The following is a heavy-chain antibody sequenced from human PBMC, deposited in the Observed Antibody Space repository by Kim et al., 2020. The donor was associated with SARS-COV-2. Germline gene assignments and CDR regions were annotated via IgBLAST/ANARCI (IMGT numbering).Heavy chain of an antibody. J-gene: IGHJ4*02. Sequence: GGSLRLSCAASGFTFSSYWMHWVRQAPGKGLVWVSRINSDGSSTSYADSVNGRFTISRDNAKNTLYLQMNSLRAEDTAVYYCARSDLAAAKFYWGQGTLVTVSS. D-gene: IGHD6-13*01. V-gene: IGHV3-74*01. CDR2: INSDGSST. CDR3: ARSDLAAAKFY. CDR1: GFTFSSYW.